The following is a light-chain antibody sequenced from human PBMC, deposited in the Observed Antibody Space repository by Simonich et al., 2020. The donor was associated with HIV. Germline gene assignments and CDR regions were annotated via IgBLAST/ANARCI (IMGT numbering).Light chain of an antibody. CDR1: SSNIGSNT. CDR2: SNN. CDR3: AAWDDSLNGWV. V-gene: IGLV1-44*01. Sequence: QSVLTQPPSASGTPGQRVTISCSGSSSNIGSNTVNWYQQLPGTAPKLLIYSNNQRPSGGPDRFSDSKSDTSDCLAISGLQSEDEADYYCAAWDDSLNGWVFGGGTKLTVL. J-gene: IGLJ3*02.